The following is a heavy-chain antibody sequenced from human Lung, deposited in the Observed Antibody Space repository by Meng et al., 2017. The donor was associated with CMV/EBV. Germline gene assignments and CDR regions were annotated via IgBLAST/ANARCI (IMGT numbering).Heavy chain of an antibody. V-gene: IGHV1-2*06. CDR3: AKSSDNGWSS. J-gene: IGHJ4*01. D-gene: IGHD6-19*01. CDR1: GYSFSGFY. CDR2: VNPISDDT. Sequence: VQLVQSGAEVKRPGASVKISCQASGYSFSGFYLNWARQAPGHGLEWLGRVNPISDDTHLAQKFEGRITVTRGATINTAFMELTRLRPDDTAVCYCAKSSDNGWSSWGPGTLVTAPQ.